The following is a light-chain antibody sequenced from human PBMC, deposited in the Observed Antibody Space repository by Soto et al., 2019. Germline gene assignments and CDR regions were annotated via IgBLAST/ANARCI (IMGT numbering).Light chain of an antibody. CDR3: ATWDDSLNGWV. CDR2: SHN. CDR1: GSNIGSNI. J-gene: IGLJ3*02. V-gene: IGLV1-44*01. Sequence: QSVLTQPPSESGTPGQRVTISCSGSGSNIGSNIVNWYQVLPGTAPKLLIYSHNQRPSGVPDRFSASKSGTSASLAISGLQSEDESDYYCATWDDSLNGWVFGGGTQLTV.